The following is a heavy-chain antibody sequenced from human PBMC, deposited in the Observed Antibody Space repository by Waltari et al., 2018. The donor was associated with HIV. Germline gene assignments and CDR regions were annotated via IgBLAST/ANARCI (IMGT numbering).Heavy chain of an antibody. Sequence: QLQLQESGPGLVKPSEPLSLTCTVSGGSISSSSYYWGWIRQPPGKGLEWIGSIYYSGSTYYNPSLKSRVTISVDTSKNQFSLKLSSVTAADTAVYYCARRGRDNTGGWFDPWGQGTLVTVSS. J-gene: IGHJ5*02. CDR3: ARRGRDNTGGWFDP. V-gene: IGHV4-39*01. CDR2: IYYSGST. CDR1: GGSISSSSYY. D-gene: IGHD2-8*02.